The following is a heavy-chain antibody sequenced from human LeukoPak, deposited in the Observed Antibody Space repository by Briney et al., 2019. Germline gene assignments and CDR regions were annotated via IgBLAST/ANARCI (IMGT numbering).Heavy chain of an antibody. CDR2: IIPIFGTA. CDR3: ARGYCSGGSCYRFFPYAFDI. CDR1: GGTFSSYA. J-gene: IGHJ3*02. D-gene: IGHD2-15*01. V-gene: IGHV1-69*05. Sequence: GASVKVSCKASGGTFSSYAISWVRQAPGQGLEWMGGIIPIFGTANYAQKFQGRVTITTDESTSTAYMELSSLRSEDTAVYYCARGYCSGGSCYRFFPYAFDIWGQGTMVTVSS.